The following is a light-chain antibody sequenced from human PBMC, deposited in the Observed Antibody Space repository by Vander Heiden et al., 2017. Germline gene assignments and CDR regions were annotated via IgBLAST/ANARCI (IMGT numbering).Light chain of an antibody. V-gene: IGKV3-20*01. J-gene: IGKJ1*01. CDR2: GVF. CDR3: QQYGRSPWT. Sequence: EIVLTQSPGTLSLSPGERVTLSCRASQRVSSGYLAWYQQIPGQAPRLLIYGVFNRASGIPDRFSGSGSGTDFTLTISRLEPEDFALYYCQQYGRSPWTFGQGIKLEIK. CDR1: QRVSSGY.